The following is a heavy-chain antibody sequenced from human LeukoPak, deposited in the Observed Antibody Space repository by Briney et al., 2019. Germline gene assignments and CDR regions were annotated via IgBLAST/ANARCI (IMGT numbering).Heavy chain of an antibody. CDR1: GGTFSSYA. V-gene: IGHV1-69*06. J-gene: IGHJ4*02. CDR3: AREITMVRGVITFDY. Sequence: SVNVSCKASGGTFSSYAISWVRQAPGPGLEWMGGIIPIFGTANYAQKFQGRVTITADKATSTAYMELSSLRSEDTAVYYCAREITMVRGVITFDYWGQGTLVTVSS. CDR2: IIPIFGTA. D-gene: IGHD3-10*01.